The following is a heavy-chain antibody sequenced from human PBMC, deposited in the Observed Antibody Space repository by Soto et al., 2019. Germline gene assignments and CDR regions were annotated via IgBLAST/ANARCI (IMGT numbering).Heavy chain of an antibody. V-gene: IGHV3-21*01. CDR2: ISSSSSYI. D-gene: IGHD4-17*01. Sequence: GGSLRLSCAASGFTFSSYSMNRVRQAPGKGLEWVSSISSSSSYIYYADSVKGRFTISRDNAKNSLYLQMNSLRAEDTAVYYCARSHYGEYSLFFDAFDIWGQGTMVTVSS. J-gene: IGHJ3*02. CDR3: ARSHYGEYSLFFDAFDI. CDR1: GFTFSSYS.